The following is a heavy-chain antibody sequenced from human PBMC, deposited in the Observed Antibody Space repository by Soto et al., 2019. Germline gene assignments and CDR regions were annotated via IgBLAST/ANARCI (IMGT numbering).Heavy chain of an antibody. CDR1: GFTFSSYS. D-gene: IGHD1-26*01. CDR2: ISSGSTTI. J-gene: IGHJ4*02. Sequence: PGGSLRLSCAASGFTFSSYSIHWVRQAPGKGLEWVSYISSGSTTIYYADSVRGRFTISRDNAKNSLYLQMNSLRAEDTAVYYCARGYSYFDYWGQGTLVTVSS. CDR3: ARGYSYFDY. V-gene: IGHV3-48*01.